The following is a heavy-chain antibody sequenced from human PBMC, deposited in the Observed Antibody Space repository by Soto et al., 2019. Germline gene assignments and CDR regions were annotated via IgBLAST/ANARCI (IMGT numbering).Heavy chain of an antibody. CDR3: ARETLYDFWSGYLAY. Sequence: SETLSHTCTVSGGSISSGGYYWSWIRQHPGKGLEWIGYIYYSGSTYYNPSLKSRVTISVDTSKNQFSLKLSSVTAADTAVYYCARETLYDFWSGYLAYWGQGTLVTVSS. CDR2: IYYSGST. V-gene: IGHV4-31*03. D-gene: IGHD3-3*01. CDR1: GGSISSGGYY. J-gene: IGHJ4*02.